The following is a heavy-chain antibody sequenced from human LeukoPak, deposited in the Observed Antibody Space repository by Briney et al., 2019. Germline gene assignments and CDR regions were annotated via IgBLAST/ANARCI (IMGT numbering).Heavy chain of an antibody. CDR1: GDSISSSSYY. Sequence: SETLSLTCTVSGDSISSSSYYWAWIRQPPGKGLEWIGAIYYNGRTFYNPSLESRVTISVDTSKNQFSLKLTSVTAADTAVYYCARRSGRTPNYFDPWGQGTLVTVSS. CDR3: ARRSGRTPNYFDP. CDR2: IYYNGRT. V-gene: IGHV4-39*01. D-gene: IGHD6-25*01. J-gene: IGHJ5*02.